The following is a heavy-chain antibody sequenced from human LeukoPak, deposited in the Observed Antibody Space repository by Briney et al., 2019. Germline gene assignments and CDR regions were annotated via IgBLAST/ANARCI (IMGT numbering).Heavy chain of an antibody. CDR1: GWSFSAYY. CDR2: INNSGST. D-gene: IGHD1-1*01. J-gene: IGHJ4*02. Sequence: PSETLSLTWAINGWSFSAYYWGWIRQPPGKGLEWIGEINNSGSTNYNPALKSRVTISVNTSKNQFSLKLTSVTAADTAVYYCARDDFNFDGWGQGTLVTASS. CDR3: ARDDFNFDG. V-gene: IGHV4-34*01.